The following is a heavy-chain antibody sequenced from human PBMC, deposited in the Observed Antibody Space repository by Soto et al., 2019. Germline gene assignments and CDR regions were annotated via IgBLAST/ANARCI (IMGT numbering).Heavy chain of an antibody. CDR1: GFTFSSYG. Sequence: GGSLRLSCAASGFTFSSYGMHWVRQAPGKGLEWVAVISYDGSNKYYADSVKGRFTISRDNSKNTLYLQMNSLRAEDTAVYYCAKDGRSSWSLSLYAFDIWGQGKMVTVSS. D-gene: IGHD6-13*01. CDR2: ISYDGSNK. V-gene: IGHV3-30*18. J-gene: IGHJ3*02. CDR3: AKDGRSSWSLSLYAFDI.